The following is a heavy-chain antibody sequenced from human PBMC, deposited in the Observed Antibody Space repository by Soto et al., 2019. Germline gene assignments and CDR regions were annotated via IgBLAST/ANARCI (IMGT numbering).Heavy chain of an antibody. CDR3: ARDRGGYSYGHYYYGMDV. CDR1: GGTFSSYA. CDR2: IIPIFGTA. D-gene: IGHD5-18*01. V-gene: IGHV1-69*13. J-gene: IGHJ6*02. Sequence: SVKVSCKASGGTFSSYAISWVRQSPVQGLEWMGGIIPIFGTANYAQKFQGRVTITADESTSTAYMELSSLRSEDTAVYYCARDRGGYSYGHYYYGMDVWGQGTTVTVSS.